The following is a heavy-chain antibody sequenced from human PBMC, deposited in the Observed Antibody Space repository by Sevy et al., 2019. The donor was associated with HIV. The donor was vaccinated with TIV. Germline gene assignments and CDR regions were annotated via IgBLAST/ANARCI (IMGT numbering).Heavy chain of an antibody. V-gene: IGHV3-23*01. Sequence: GGSLRLSCAASGFTFSSYAVSWVRQAPGKGLEWVSAISGSGGSTYYADSVKGRFTISRDNSKNTLYLQMNSLRAEDTAVYYCAKDTLVDDGSRDYDYGMDVWGQGTTVTVSS. CDR3: AKDTLVDDGSRDYDYGMDV. CDR2: ISGSGGST. CDR1: GFTFSSYA. J-gene: IGHJ6*02. D-gene: IGHD3-10*01.